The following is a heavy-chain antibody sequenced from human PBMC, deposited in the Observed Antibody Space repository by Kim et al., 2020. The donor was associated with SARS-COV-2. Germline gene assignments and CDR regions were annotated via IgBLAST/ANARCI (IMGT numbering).Heavy chain of an antibody. Sequence: GDTHYGDSVKASFTISRDSSKNTLFLQMNSLRVEDTAIYFCTPVTSIDYWGQGTLVTVSS. CDR2: GDT. J-gene: IGHJ4*02. V-gene: IGHV3-66*01. CDR3: TPVTSIDY.